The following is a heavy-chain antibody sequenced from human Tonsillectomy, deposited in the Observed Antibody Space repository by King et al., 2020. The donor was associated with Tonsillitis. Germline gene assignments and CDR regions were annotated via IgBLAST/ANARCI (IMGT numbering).Heavy chain of an antibody. J-gene: IGHJ4*02. V-gene: IGHV1-69*09. Sequence: HVQLVQSGAEVQKPGSSVKVSCKTSGGTFTSSVFSWVRQAPGQRPEWLGRIIPVIGVGNYAQRFQGRVTITADESTRTVYMELSSLTSEDTAMYFCASALNSAPSFDFWGRGTLITVSS. CDR2: IIPVIGVG. CDR3: ASALNSAPSFDF. D-gene: IGHD3-16*01. CDR1: GGTFTSSV.